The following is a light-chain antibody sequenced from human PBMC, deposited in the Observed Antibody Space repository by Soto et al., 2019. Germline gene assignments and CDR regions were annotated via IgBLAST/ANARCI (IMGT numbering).Light chain of an antibody. CDR3: HTWSTDIRV. CDR1: SGHNSYA. J-gene: IGLJ3*02. Sequence: HLVLTQAPSASASLGASVKLTCTLSSGHNSYAIAWHQQQPEKGPRYLMKLNSDGSHSKGDGIPDRFSGSSSGAERYLTISSLQSEDEADYYCHTWSTDIRVFGGGTKLTVL. CDR2: LNSDGSH. V-gene: IGLV4-69*01.